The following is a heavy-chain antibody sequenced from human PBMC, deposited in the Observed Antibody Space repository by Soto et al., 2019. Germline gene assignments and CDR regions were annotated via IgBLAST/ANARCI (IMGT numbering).Heavy chain of an antibody. CDR1: GYTFTNYY. CDR3: AREPNESYYFDY. CDR2: IRPSGGRT. V-gene: IGHV1-46*01. D-gene: IGHD5-18*01. Sequence: QVHLVQSGAEVKKPGASVKVSCKASGYTFTNYYIHWVRQAPGQGLEWLGIIRPSGGRTEYAQRFQGRGTMTRDTSTSTVYMELTSLTSEDTAVYYCAREPNESYYFDYWGQGTLVTVSS. J-gene: IGHJ4*02.